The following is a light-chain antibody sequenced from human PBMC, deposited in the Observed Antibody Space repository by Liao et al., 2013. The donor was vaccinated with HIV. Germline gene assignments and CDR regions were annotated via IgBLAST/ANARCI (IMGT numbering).Light chain of an antibody. J-gene: IGLJ2*01. Sequence: SYELTQPPSVSVSPGQTASITCSGDKLGDKYACWYQQKPGQSPVLVIYQDSKRPSGIPERFSGSNSGNTATLTISGTQAMDEADYYCQVWDSSSDRGVFGGGTKLTVL. CDR2: QDS. CDR1: KLGDKY. CDR3: QVWDSSSDRGV. V-gene: IGLV3-1*01.